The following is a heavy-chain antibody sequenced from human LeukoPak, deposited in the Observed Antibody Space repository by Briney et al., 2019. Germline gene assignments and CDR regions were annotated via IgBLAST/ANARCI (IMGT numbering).Heavy chain of an antibody. Sequence: SETLSLTCNVSGGDISNNYWSWIRQPPGKQPEWIGNLYYSGSTNYNPSLESRVTISVDTSKNQVSLKLSSVTAADTAVYYCAKSPGKVYNWFDLWGQGTLVTVSS. CDR1: GGDISNNY. CDR3: AKSPGKVYNWFDL. V-gene: IGHV4-59*01. D-gene: IGHD5/OR15-5a*01. J-gene: IGHJ5*02. CDR2: LYYSGST.